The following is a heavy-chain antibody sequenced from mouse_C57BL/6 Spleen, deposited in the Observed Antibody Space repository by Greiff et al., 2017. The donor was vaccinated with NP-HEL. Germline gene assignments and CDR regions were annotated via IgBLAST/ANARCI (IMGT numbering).Heavy chain of an antibody. CDR2: IYPGSGST. CDR3: ARGDYDYDGYFDV. Sequence: VQLQQSGAELVKPGASVKMSCKASGYTFTSYWITWVKQRPGQGLEWIGDIYPGSGSTNYNEKFKSKATLTVDTSSSTAYMQLSSLTSEDSAVYYCARGDYDYDGYFDVWGTGTTVTVSS. CDR1: GYTFTSYW. D-gene: IGHD2-4*01. J-gene: IGHJ1*03. V-gene: IGHV1-55*01.